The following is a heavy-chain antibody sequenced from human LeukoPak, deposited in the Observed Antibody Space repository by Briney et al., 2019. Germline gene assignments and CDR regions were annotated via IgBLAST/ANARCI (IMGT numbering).Heavy chain of an antibody. J-gene: IGHJ1*01. CDR1: GDSFSSYH. V-gene: IGHV4-59*01. CDR2: ISSSGST. Sequence: SETLSLTCTVSVSGDSFSSYHWSWLRQPPGKGLEWIGYISSSGSTSYNTSLKSRVTISVDTSMNQFSLKLSSVTAADTAVYYCARVGRGDHTWGSYSCDHWGQGTLVSVSS. CDR3: ARVGRGDHTWGSYSCDH. D-gene: IGHD3-16*01.